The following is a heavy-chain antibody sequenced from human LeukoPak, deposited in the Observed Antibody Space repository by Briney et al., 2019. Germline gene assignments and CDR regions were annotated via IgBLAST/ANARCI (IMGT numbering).Heavy chain of an antibody. D-gene: IGHD3-22*01. CDR3: ARVPYYYDSSGSVDY. CDR1: GGSFSGYY. J-gene: IGHJ4*02. Sequence: SETLSLTCAVYGGSFSGYYWSWIRQPPGKGLEWIGEINHSGSTNYNPSLKSRVTISVDKSKNQFSLKLSSVTAADTAVYYCARVPYYYDSSGSVDYWGQGTLVTVSS. CDR2: INHSGST. V-gene: IGHV4-34*01.